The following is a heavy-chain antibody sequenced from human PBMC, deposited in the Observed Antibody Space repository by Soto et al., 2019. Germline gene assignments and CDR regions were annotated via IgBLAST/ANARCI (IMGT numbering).Heavy chain of an antibody. J-gene: IGHJ5*02. Sequence: GGSLRLSCAASGFTFSSYWMSWVRQAPGKGLEWVSVIYSGGSTYYADSVKGRFTISRHNSKNTLYLQMNSLRAEDTAVYYCAREVRYCSGGSCYFWFDPWGQGTLVTVSS. V-gene: IGHV3-53*04. CDR2: IYSGGST. CDR3: AREVRYCSGGSCYFWFDP. D-gene: IGHD2-15*01. CDR1: GFTFSSYW.